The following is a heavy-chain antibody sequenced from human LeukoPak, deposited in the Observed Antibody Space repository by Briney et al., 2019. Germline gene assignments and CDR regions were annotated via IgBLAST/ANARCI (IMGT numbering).Heavy chain of an antibody. CDR1: GGSISSGSYY. D-gene: IGHD3-3*02. J-gene: IGHJ4*02. V-gene: IGHV4-61*02. CDR2: IYTSGST. CDR3: ARGLHFWSGYYGYYFDY. Sequence: SQTLSLTCTVSGGSISSGSYYWSWIRQPAGKGLEWIGRIYTSGSTNYNASLKSRVTISVDTSKNQFSLKLSSVTAADTAVYYCARGLHFWSGYYGYYFDYWGQGTLVTVSS.